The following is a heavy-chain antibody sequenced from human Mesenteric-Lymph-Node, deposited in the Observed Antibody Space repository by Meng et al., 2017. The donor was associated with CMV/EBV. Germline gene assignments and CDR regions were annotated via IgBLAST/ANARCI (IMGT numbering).Heavy chain of an antibody. V-gene: IGHV1-18*01. CDR3: ARELARGGY. CDR2: ISPYNGDT. CDR1: GYNFTNFV. Sequence: VQRVKAGGEVKRPGASRKVSCNTSGYNFTNFVISWVRQAPGQGLEWMAYISPYNGDTNYAQRFQGRVALTTDTSTSTVYMELGSLTSDDTAMYYCARELARGGYWGQGTLVTVSS. J-gene: IGHJ4*02.